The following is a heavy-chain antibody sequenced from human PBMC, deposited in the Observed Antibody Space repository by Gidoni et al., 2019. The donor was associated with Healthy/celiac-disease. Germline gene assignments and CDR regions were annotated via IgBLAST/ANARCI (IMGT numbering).Heavy chain of an antibody. CDR2: ISGSGGST. CDR3: AKDSHVQLESDAFDY. CDR1: GFTFSSYA. J-gene: IGHJ4*02. Sequence: EVQLLESGGGLVQPGGSLRLSCAASGFTFSSYAMSWVRQAPRKGLEWVSAISGSGGSTYYADSVKGRFTISRDNSKNTLYLQMNSLRAEDTAVYYCAKDSHVQLESDAFDYWGQGTLVTVSS. V-gene: IGHV3-23*01. D-gene: IGHD1-1*01.